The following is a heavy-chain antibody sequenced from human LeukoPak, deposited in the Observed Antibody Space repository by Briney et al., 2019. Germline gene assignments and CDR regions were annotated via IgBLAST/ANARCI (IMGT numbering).Heavy chain of an antibody. CDR2: ISAGGGGT. Sequence: GGSLRLSCAASGFTFSSYEMNWVRQAPGKGLEWVSAISAGGGGTYYADSVKGRFTISRDNPKKKVFLQMNSLRADDTAVYYCAKAGWYTAKTYATYDDAYDIWGRGTMVTVSS. CDR3: AKAGWYTAKTYATYDDAYDI. V-gene: IGHV3-23*01. J-gene: IGHJ3*02. CDR1: GFTFSSYE. D-gene: IGHD1-14*01.